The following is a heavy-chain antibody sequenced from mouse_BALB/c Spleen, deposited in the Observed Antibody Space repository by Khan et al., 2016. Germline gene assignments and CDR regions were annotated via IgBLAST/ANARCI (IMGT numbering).Heavy chain of an antibody. D-gene: IGHD2-1*01. CDR3: SRDGVTGTFAY. CDR1: GYSITSGYY. CDR2: ISYDGTN. V-gene: IGHV3-6*02. Sequence: EVQLQESGPGLVKPSQSLSLTCSVTGYSITSGYYWNWIRQFPGNKLEWMGYISYDGTNYYNPSLKNRISITRDTFKNHFFLKLNSVTSEDTATYYCSRDGVTGTFAYWGQGTLVTVSA. J-gene: IGHJ3*01.